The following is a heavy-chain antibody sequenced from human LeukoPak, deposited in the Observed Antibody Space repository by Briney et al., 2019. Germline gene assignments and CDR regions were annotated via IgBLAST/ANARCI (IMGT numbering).Heavy chain of an antibody. J-gene: IGHJ5*02. D-gene: IGHD2-2*02. V-gene: IGHV3-66*02. CDR2: IYSGGST. CDR1: GFTVSSNY. CDR3: ARETGYCSSTSCYTWFDP. Sequence: GGSLRLSCAASGFTVSSNYMSWVRQAPGKGLEWVSVIYSGGSTYYADSVKGRFTISRDNSKNTLYLQMNSLRAEDTSVYYCARETGYCSSTSCYTWFDPWGQGTLVTVSS.